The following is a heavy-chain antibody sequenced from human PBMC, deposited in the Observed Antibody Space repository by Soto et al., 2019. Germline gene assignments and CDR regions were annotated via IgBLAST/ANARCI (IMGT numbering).Heavy chain of an antibody. CDR1: GFTFSSYG. CDR2: IWYDGSNK. J-gene: IGHJ4*02. D-gene: IGHD3-3*01. Sequence: GGSLRLSCAASGFTFSSYGMHWVRQAPGKGLEWVAVIWYDGSNKYYADSVKGRFTISRDNSKNTLYLQMNSLRAEDTAVYYCARSRNFYYFDYWGQGTLVTVSS. V-gene: IGHV3-33*01. CDR3: ARSRNFYYFDY.